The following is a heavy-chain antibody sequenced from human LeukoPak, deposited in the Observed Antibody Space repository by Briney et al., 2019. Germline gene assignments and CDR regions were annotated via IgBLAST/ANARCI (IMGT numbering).Heavy chain of an antibody. J-gene: IGHJ4*02. D-gene: IGHD6-13*01. CDR3: ARARYTTSWYFFDS. CDR1: GDSVSINDAA. V-gene: IGHV6-1*01. CDR2: TYFRSDSYY. Sequence: SQTLSLTCAISGDSVSINDAAWNWIRQSPSRGLEWLGRTYFRSDSYYDYAVSVKSRITISPDTSKNQFSLRLNSVTPEDTAVYYCARARYTTSWYFFDSWGQGTLVTVSS.